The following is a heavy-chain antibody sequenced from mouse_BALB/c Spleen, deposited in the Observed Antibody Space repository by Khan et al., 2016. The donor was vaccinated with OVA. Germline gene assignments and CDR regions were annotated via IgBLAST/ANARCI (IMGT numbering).Heavy chain of an antibody. CDR2: IWTGGGT. CDR1: GFSLTSYD. J-gene: IGHJ1*01. D-gene: IGHD1-1*01. Sequence: QVQLKESGPGLVAPSQSLSITCTVSGFSLTSYDISWIRQPPGKGLEWLGVIWTGGGTNYNSAFMSRLSISKDHSKSQVFLKMNSLQNDDTAMYYCVRRGNYYGSFYWYFDVWGAGTTVTVSS. V-gene: IGHV2-9-2*01. CDR3: VRRGNYYGSFYWYFDV.